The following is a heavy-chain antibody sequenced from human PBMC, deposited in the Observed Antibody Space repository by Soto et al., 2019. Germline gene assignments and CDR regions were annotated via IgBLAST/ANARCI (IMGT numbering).Heavy chain of an antibody. V-gene: IGHV3-23*01. D-gene: IGHD3-3*01. CDR2: ISGGGGST. Sequence: GGSLRLSCVASGFTFSSYAMSWVRQAPGKGLEWVSAISGGGGSTYYADSVKGRFTISRDNSKNTLSLQMNSLRAEDTAVYYCAKGGFWSGPPTWGQGTLVTVSS. J-gene: IGHJ5*02. CDR3: AKGGFWSGPPT. CDR1: GFTFSSYA.